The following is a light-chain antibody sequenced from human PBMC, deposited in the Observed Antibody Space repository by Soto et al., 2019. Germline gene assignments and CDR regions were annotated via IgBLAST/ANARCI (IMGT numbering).Light chain of an antibody. Sequence: ENVLTQSPGTLSLSPGEEATLSCRASQSVNNNYLAWYQQIPGQPPSLLIYGASSRATGIPDRFSGSGSGTDFTLTISRLEPEDFAVYYCQQYGSSRTFGQGTKVDIK. CDR2: GAS. CDR3: QQYGSSRT. J-gene: IGKJ1*01. CDR1: QSVNNNY. V-gene: IGKV3-20*01.